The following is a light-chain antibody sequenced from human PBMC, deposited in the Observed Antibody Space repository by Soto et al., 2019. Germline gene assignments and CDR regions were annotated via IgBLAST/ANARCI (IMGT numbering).Light chain of an antibody. CDR2: DAS. CDR1: QDITYY. V-gene: IGKV1-33*01. J-gene: IGKJ4*02. CDR3: QQDGNLSLT. Sequence: DLPMTQSPSSLSASVGDSVTITCPATQDITYYINWYQQKPGKAPKLLIYDASNLATGAPSRISGSGAGTDCSFTISSLHPEDLATEYFQQDGNLSLTFGGRTKVEIK.